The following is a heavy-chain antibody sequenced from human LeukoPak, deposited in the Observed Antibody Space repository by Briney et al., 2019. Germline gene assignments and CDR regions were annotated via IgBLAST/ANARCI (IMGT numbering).Heavy chain of an antibody. CDR1: GFTSDDYA. V-gene: IGHV3-49*04. D-gene: IGHD2-2*01. CDR3: ARDGTVYSSSWYGN. CDR2: IRSKTYGGTP. J-gene: IGHJ4*02. Sequence: GGSLRLSCAASGFTSDDYAMGGARQAPGKGLEWVGFIRSKTYGGTPEYGASVKGRFTISSDGSRGIVYLQMNSLKMEDTAVYYGARDGTVYSSSWYGNWGQGTLVTVSS.